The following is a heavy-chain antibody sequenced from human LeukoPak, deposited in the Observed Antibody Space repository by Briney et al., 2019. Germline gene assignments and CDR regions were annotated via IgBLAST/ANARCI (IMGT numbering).Heavy chain of an antibody. J-gene: IGHJ4*02. V-gene: IGHV1-18*01. CDR2: ISAYNGNT. Sequence: GASVKVSCKASGYTFTSYGISWVRQAPGQGLEWMGWISAYNGNTNYAQKLQGRVTMTTDTSTSTAYMELRSLRSDDTAVYYCARGKPGIAAAGNLDYWGQGTLVTVSS. CDR1: GYTFTSYG. D-gene: IGHD6-13*01. CDR3: ARGKPGIAAAGNLDY.